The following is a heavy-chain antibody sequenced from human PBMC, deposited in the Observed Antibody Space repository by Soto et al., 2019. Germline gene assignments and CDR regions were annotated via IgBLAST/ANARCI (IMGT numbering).Heavy chain of an antibody. CDR1: GYTFTSYG. V-gene: IGHV1-18*01. D-gene: IGHD3-16*01. J-gene: IGHJ3*02. CDR2: ISAYNGNT. Sequence: ASVKVSCKASGYTFTSYGISWVRQAPGQGLEWMGWISAYNGNTNYAQKLQGRVTMTTDTSTSTAYMELRSLRSDDTAVYYCARTMITFGGVGAFDIWGQGTMGTVSS. CDR3: ARTMITFGGVGAFDI.